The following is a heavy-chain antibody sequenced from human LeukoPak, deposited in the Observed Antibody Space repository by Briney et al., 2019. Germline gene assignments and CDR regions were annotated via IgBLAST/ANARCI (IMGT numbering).Heavy chain of an antibody. CDR2: ISYDGSNK. V-gene: IGHV3-30*18. J-gene: IGHJ4*02. CDR1: GFTFSSYG. Sequence: GGSLRLSCAASGFTFSSYGMHWVRQAPGKGLEWVAVISYDGSNKYYADSVKGRFTISRDNSKNALYLQMNSLRAEDTAVYYCSKDWEHYYDSSGYYYDGYFDYWGQGTLVTVSS. CDR3: SKDWEHYYDSSGYYYDGYFDY. D-gene: IGHD3-22*01.